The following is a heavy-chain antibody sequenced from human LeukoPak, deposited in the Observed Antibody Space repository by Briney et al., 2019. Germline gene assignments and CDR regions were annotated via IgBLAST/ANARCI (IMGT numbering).Heavy chain of an antibody. J-gene: IGHJ6*03. V-gene: IGHV4-30-2*01. CDR3: ARGPPSQLWFGARGPGYYMDV. Sequence: PSQTLSLTCTVSGGSISSGGYYWSWIRQPPGKGLEWIGYIYHSGSTYYNPSLKSRVTISVDRSKNQFSLKLSSVTAADTAVYYCARGPPSQLWFGARGPGYYMDVWGKGTTVTVSS. CDR1: GGSISSGGYY. D-gene: IGHD3-10*01. CDR2: IYHSGST.